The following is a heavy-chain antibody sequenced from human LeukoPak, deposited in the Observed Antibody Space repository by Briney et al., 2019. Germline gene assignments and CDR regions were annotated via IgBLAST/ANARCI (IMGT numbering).Heavy chain of an antibody. J-gene: IGHJ4*02. D-gene: IGHD3-16*01. CDR1: GYTFTSYG. CDR3: ARGAPYYDYVWGSYLAYYFDY. V-gene: IGHV1-18*01. CDR2: ISAYNGNT. Sequence: ASVKVSCTAPGYTFTSYGISWVRQAPGQGLEWMGWISAYNGNTNYAQKLQGRVTMTTDTSTSTAYMELRSLRSDDTAVYYCARGAPYYDYVWGSYLAYYFDYWGQGTLVTVSS.